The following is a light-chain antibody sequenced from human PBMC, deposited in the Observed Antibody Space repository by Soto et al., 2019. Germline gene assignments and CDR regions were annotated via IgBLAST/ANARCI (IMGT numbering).Light chain of an antibody. CDR3: QEYRKCPLVT. V-gene: IGKV3-15*01. CDR2: AAS. J-gene: IGKJ3*01. Sequence: EIVVTQSPGILSVSPGDRATLSCRASQSVGRNLAWYQQKPGQAPTLLIYAASTRATGLPARFSGSGSGTDFTLTISSLQSEDFAVYYCQEYRKCPLVTFGPGTRVDIK. CDR1: QSVGRN.